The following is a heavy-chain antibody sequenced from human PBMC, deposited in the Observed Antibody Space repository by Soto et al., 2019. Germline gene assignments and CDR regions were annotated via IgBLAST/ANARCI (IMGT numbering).Heavy chain of an antibody. CDR3: ARFPAYYGSGSYAFDI. CDR1: GYSFTSYW. Sequence: GESLKISCKGSGYSFTSYWISWVRQMPGKGLEWMGRIDPSDSYTNYSPSFQGHVTISADKSISTAYLQWSSLKASDTAMYYCARFPAYYGSGSYAFDIWGQGTMFTVSS. D-gene: IGHD3-10*01. CDR2: IDPSDSYT. J-gene: IGHJ3*02. V-gene: IGHV5-10-1*01.